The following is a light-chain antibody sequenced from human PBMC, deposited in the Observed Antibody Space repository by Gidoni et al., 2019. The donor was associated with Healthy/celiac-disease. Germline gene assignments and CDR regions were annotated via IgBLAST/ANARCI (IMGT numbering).Light chain of an antibody. CDR3: CSYAGSSTLV. CDR1: SSDVGSYNL. CDR2: EGS. J-gene: IGLJ2*01. V-gene: IGLV2-23*01. Sequence: QSALTQPASESGSPGQSITISCTGTSSDVGSYNLVSWYQQHPGKAPKLMIYEGSKRPSGVSNRFSGYKSGNTASLTISGLQAEDEADYYCCSYAGSSTLVFGGGTKLTVL.